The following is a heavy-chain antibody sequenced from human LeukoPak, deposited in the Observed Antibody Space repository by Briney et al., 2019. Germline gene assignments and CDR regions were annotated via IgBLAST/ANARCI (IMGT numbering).Heavy chain of an antibody. Sequence: PSETLSLTCAVSGDSISSSYHYWGWIRQPPGKGLEWIGSIYSSGTTYYNPSLKSRVTISVDASKNHFSLNLNSVTAADTAVYYCARRGTGSYSRFDPWGQGTLVTVSS. J-gene: IGHJ5*02. D-gene: IGHD1-26*01. CDR1: GDSISSSYHY. CDR2: IYSSGTT. V-gene: IGHV4-39*02. CDR3: ARRGTGSYSRFDP.